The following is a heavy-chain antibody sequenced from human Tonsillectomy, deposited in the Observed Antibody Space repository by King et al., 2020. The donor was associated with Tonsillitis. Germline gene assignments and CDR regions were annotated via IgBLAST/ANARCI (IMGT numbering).Heavy chain of an antibody. D-gene: IGHD1-26*01. J-gene: IGHJ6*03. V-gene: IGHV4-61*02. CDR3: ATYSGSYYANYYYYMDV. CDR2: SYTSGST. CDR1: GGSISSGSYY. Sequence: QLQLQESGPGLVKPSQTLSLTCTVSGGSISSGSYYWSWIRQPAGKGLEWIGRSYTSGSTNYNPSLKSRVTISVDTSKNQFSLKLSSVTAADTAVYYCATYSGSYYANYYYYMDVWGKGTTVTVSS.